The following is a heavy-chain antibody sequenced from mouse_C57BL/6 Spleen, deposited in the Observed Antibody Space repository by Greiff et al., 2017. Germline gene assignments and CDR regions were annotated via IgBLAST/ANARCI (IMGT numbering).Heavy chain of an antibody. J-gene: IGHJ2*01. CDR1: GYTFTSYW. V-gene: IGHV1-61*01. CDR2: IYPSDSET. D-gene: IGHD2-2*01. Sequence: QVQLQQSGAELVRPGSSVKLSCKASGYTFTSYWMDWVKQRPGQGLEWIGNIYPSDSETHYNQKFKDKATLTVDKSSSTAYMQLSSLTSEDSAVYYCARGYDDYFDYWGQGTTLTVSS. CDR3: ARGYDDYFDY.